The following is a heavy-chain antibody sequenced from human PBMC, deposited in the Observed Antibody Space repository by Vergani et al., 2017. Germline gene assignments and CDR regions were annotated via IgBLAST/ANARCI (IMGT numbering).Heavy chain of an antibody. CDR3: ASGRYYSDSTSHFRGRYFDV. CDR2: IYNSGNG. CDR1: GDSIISRSYY. Sequence: QVQLHESGPGLVKASETLSLTCTVSGDSIISRSYYWGWIRQPPGKGLEWIGSIYNSGNGDSSSSLKSRVTISADTSKNQFSLRLTSVTAADTAVYYCASGRYYSDSTSHFRGRYFDVWGRGTLVTGPS. D-gene: IGHD3-16*01. J-gene: IGHJ2*01. V-gene: IGHV4-39*01.